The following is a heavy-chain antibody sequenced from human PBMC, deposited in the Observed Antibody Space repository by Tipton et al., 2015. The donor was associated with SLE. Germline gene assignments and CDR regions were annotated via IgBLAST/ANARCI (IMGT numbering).Heavy chain of an antibody. D-gene: IGHD6-13*01. J-gene: IGHJ6*02. CDR2: IIPIFGTA. Sequence: QSGAEVKKPGSSVKVSCKASGGTFNSYAISWVRQAPGQGLEWMGGIIPIFGTANYAQKFQGRVTITTDESTSTAYMELSSLRSEDTAVYYCARDRAAGTGNYYYGMDVWGQGTTVTVSS. CDR1: GGTFNSYA. CDR3: ARDRAAGTGNYYYGMDV. V-gene: IGHV1-69*05.